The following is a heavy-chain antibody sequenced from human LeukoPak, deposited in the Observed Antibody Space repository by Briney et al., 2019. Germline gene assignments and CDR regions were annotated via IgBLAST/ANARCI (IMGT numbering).Heavy chain of an antibody. V-gene: IGHV4-30-4*01. J-gene: IGHJ4*02. D-gene: IGHD6-6*01. CDR2: IHYSGST. CDR1: GGSISSGDYY. CDR3: ARGSWSSSIDY. Sequence: KPSETLSLTCTVSGGSISSGDYYWSWIRQPPGKGLEYIGYIHYSGSTYYNPSLKSRITISVDTSKNQFSLKLSSVTAADTAVYYCARGSWSSSIDYWGQGTLVTVSS.